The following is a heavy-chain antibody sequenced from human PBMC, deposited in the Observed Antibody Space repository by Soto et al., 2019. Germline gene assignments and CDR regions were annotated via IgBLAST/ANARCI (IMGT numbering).Heavy chain of an antibody. D-gene: IGHD2-15*01. CDR3: ARVVVAATPFPPDYYYCYMDV. J-gene: IGHJ6*03. CDR2: ISAYNGNT. Sequence: ASVKVACKASGYTFTSYGISWVLQAPGQGLEWMGWISAYNGNTNYAQKLQGRVTMTTDTSTSTAYMELRSLRSDDTAVYYCARVVVAATPFPPDYYYCYMDVWGKGTMVTVSS. CDR1: GYTFTSYG. V-gene: IGHV1-18*01.